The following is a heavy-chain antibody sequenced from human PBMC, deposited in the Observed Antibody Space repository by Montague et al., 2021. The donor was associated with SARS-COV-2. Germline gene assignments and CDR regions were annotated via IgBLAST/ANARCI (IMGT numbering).Heavy chain of an antibody. CDR1: GGSISSGGYY. D-gene: IGHD3-16*01. CDR2: IFYRGGT. V-gene: IGHV4-31*03. Sequence: TLSLTCTVSGGSISSGGYYWSWVRQPPGKGLDWIGYIFYRGGTYYNPSLESRVSMSVDTSKIQFSLNLTSVTAADTAVYYCARANYYVMTSKAYAMDVWGQGTTVTVSS. J-gene: IGHJ6*02. CDR3: ARANYYVMTSKAYAMDV.